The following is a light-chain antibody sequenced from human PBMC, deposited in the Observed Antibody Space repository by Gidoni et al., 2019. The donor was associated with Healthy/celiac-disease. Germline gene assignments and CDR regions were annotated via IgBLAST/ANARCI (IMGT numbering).Light chain of an antibody. CDR1: SSNIGAGYD. Sequence: QSVLTQPPSVSGAPGQRVTISCTGSSSNIGAGYDVHWYQQLPGTAPKLLIYSNTNRPSGFPDRFSGSKSGTSASLAITGLQADDEADYYCQSYDISLSGVVFGGGTKLTVL. J-gene: IGLJ2*01. V-gene: IGLV1-40*01. CDR3: QSYDISLSGVV. CDR2: SNT.